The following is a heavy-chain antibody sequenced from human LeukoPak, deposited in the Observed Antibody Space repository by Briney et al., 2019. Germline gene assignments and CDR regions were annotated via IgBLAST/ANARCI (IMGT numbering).Heavy chain of an antibody. J-gene: IGHJ6*02. CDR2: ISYDGSNK. CDR3: AKIPGIPLGYDFRSGPLHGMDV. V-gene: IGHV3-30*18. D-gene: IGHD3-3*01. CDR1: GFTFSSYG. Sequence: GGSLRLSCAASGFTFSSYGMHWVRQAPGKGLEWVAVISYDGSNKYYADSVKGRFTISRDNSKNTLYLQMNSLRAEDTAVYYCAKIPGIPLGYDFRSGPLHGMDVWGQGTTVTVSS.